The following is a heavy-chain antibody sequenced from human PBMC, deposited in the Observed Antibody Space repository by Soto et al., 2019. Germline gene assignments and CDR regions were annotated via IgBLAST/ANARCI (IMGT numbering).Heavy chain of an antibody. CDR2: IRSKAYGGTT. CDR3: TRGRSITIFGVVITNYYMDV. V-gene: IGHV3-49*03. Sequence: PGGSLRLSCTASGFTFGDYAMSWFRQAPGKGLEWVGFIRSKAYGGTTEYAASVKGRFTISRDDSKSIAYLQMNSLKTEDTAVYYCTRGRSITIFGVVITNYYMDVWGKGTTVTVSS. D-gene: IGHD3-3*01. J-gene: IGHJ6*03. CDR1: GFTFGDYA.